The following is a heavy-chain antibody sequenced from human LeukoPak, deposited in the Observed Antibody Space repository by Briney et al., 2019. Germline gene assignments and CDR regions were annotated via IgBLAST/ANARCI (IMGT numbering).Heavy chain of an antibody. Sequence: PGGSLRLSCAAAGFTFSSYWMHWVRQAPGKGLVWVSRINSDGSSTIYADSVKGRFTISRDNAKNTLYLQMNSLRAEDTAVYACARGNEWAFDLWAQGTLVSVSS. CDR2: INSDGSST. V-gene: IGHV3-74*01. CDR1: GFTFSSYW. CDR3: ARGNEWAFDL. J-gene: IGHJ4*02. D-gene: IGHD1-26*01.